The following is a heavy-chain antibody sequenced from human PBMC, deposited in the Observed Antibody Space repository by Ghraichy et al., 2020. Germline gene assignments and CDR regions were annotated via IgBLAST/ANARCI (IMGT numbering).Heavy chain of an antibody. CDR1: GDSVSSNSAA. J-gene: IGHJ5*02. V-gene: IGHV6-1*01. D-gene: IGHD1-26*01. CDR2: TYYRAKWYK. CDR3: ARGRRGSFGS. Sequence: SQTLSLTCAISGDSVSSNSAAWNWIRQSPSRGLEWLGRTYYRAKWYKDYAISVKSRIIINPDTSKNKFSLQLNSVTAEDMAVYYCARGRRGSFGSWGQGTLVTVSS.